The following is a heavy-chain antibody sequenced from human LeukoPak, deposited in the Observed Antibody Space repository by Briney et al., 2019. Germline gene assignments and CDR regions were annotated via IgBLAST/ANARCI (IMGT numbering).Heavy chain of an antibody. J-gene: IGHJ3*02. CDR2: IYYSGST. CDR1: GGSLSSYY. D-gene: IGHD2-15*01. Sequence: PSETLSLTCTVSGGSLSSYYWSWIRQPPGKGVEWIGYIYYSGSTNYDPSLKSRVTISVDTSKNQFSLKLSSVTAADTAVYYCARGRRYCSGGSCYFKGIRAFDIWGQGTMVTVSS. CDR3: ARGRRYCSGGSCYFKGIRAFDI. V-gene: IGHV4-59*01.